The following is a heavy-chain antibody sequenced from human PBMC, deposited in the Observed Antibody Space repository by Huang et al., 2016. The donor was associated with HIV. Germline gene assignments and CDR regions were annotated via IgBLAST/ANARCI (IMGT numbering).Heavy chain of an antibody. J-gene: IGHJ6*02. CDR1: GYTFTNYY. CDR2: VDPRGTTA. D-gene: IGHD6-19*01. Sequence: QVQLVQSGAEVRKPGASVKVSCKASGYTFTNYYIHWVRQAPGQGLEWRGRVDPRGTTARIAQRVQGRVRMTRDTSTTTVFRELSSLRSEDTAVYYCARSRQIISMAGYDMAVWGQGTTVTVSS. CDR3: ARSRQIISMAGYDMAV. V-gene: IGHV1-46*01.